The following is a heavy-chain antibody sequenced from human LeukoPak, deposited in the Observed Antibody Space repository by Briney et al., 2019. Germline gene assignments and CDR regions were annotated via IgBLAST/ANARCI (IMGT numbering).Heavy chain of an antibody. D-gene: IGHD4-17*01. Sequence: PSETLSLTCFVSGGFITSYYRSWIRQPAGKGLEWIGPIYTHGTTNYNPSLKSRVTMSIDTSKNQFSLRLSSVTAADTAVYYCARGEGTTNFEYWGQGTLVTVSS. CDR3: ARGEGTTNFEY. J-gene: IGHJ4*02. CDR2: IYTHGTT. V-gene: IGHV4-4*07. CDR1: GGFITSYY.